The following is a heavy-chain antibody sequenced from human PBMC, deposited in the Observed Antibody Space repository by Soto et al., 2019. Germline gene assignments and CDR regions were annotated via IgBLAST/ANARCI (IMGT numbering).Heavy chain of an antibody. Sequence: QVQLVESGGGLVKPGGSLRLSCAASGFTFSDYYMSWIRQAPGKGLEWVSYISSSSSYTNDADSVKGRFTISRDNAKNPLYLQMNSLRDEDTDVYYCARVERYFDWFSAFDIWGQGTMVTVS. CDR3: ARVERYFDWFSAFDI. D-gene: IGHD3-9*01. V-gene: IGHV3-11*05. CDR1: GFTFSDYY. J-gene: IGHJ3*02. CDR2: ISSSSSYT.